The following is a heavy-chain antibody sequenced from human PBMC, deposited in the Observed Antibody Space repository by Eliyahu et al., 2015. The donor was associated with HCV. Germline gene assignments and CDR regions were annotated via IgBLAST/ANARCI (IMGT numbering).Heavy chain of an antibody. J-gene: IGHJ4*02. Sequence: QVLLVQSGADVKRPGASVKVSCEXSGYIFTGYSXDWVXQAPXXGLEWVGRXNLNTGXTTYAQKFQGRVTLSRETSINTAYMELSRLRPDDTAVYYCARDPFHQFWSGYYSTRISAYSDLWGQGTLLTVSS. CDR1: GYIFTGYS. D-gene: IGHD3-3*01. CDR2: XNLNTGXT. CDR3: ARDPFHQFWSGYYSTRISAYSDL. V-gene: IGHV1-2*06.